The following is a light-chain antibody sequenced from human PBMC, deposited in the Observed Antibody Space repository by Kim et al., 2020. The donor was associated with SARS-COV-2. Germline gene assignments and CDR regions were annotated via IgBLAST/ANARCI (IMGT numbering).Light chain of an antibody. Sequence: EIVLTQSPGTLSLSPGERAALSCRASQSVSRNYLAWYQQKPGQAPRLLIYGASSRATGIPDRFSGSGSGTDFTLSIIRLEPEDFAVYYCQQYGSSPLTFGGGTKVDIK. J-gene: IGKJ4*01. V-gene: IGKV3-20*01. CDR1: QSVSRNY. CDR3: QQYGSSPLT. CDR2: GAS.